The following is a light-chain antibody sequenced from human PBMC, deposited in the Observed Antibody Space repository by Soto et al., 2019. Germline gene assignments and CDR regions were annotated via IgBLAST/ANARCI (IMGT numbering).Light chain of an antibody. V-gene: IGLV1-44*01. CDR3: ATWDDSLSGYV. CDR1: NSNIGSNT. Sequence: QSVLTQPPSASGTPGQRVTISCSGSNSNIGSNTVNWYQQLPGTAPKLLIYYDNQRPSGVPDRFSGSKSGTSASLAISGLRSEDEADYYCATWDDSLSGYVFGTGTKLTVL. J-gene: IGLJ1*01. CDR2: YDN.